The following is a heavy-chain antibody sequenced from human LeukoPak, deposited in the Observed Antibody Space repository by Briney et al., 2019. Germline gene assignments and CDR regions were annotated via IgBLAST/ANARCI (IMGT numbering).Heavy chain of an antibody. CDR2: ISGGSGTTYYA. J-gene: IGHJ4*02. CDR3: AKFYDVLTGYFDY. CDR1: GFTFSSYG. D-gene: IGHD3-9*01. Sequence: GGSLRLSCAASGFTFSSYGMSCVRQSPGKGLEWVSAISGGSGTTYYAYYADSVKGRFTISRDNSKNTLYLQMNSLRAEDTAVYYCAKFYDVLTGYFDYWGQGTLVTVSS. V-gene: IGHV3-23*01.